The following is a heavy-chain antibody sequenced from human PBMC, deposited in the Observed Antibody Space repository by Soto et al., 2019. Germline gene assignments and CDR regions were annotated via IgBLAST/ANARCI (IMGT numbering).Heavy chain of an antibody. V-gene: IGHV3-23*01. CDR3: AKDAFGYCSGGSCYYYYMEV. CDR1: GFTFTSYA. Sequence: PCRFLRHSCAASGFTFTSYAMSWVRQAPGKGLEWVSAISHSGGTTYYADSVRGRFTISRDNSKNTLYLQMNSLRAEDTAKYYCAKDAFGYCSGGSCYYYYMEVWVKGTTVTVSS. CDR2: ISHSGGTT. J-gene: IGHJ6*03. D-gene: IGHD2-15*01.